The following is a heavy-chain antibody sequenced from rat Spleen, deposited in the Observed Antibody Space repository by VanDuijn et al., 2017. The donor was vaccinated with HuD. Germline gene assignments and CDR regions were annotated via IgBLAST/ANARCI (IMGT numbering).Heavy chain of an antibody. D-gene: IGHD1-12*01. CDR3: TRDAEIVMPTDFDY. CDR1: GFTFSNYD. V-gene: IGHV5-29*01. J-gene: IGHJ2*01. Sequence: EVQLVESGGGLVQPGRSMKLSCAASGFTFSNYDMAWVRLAPTKGLEWVATINFDGSTTYYRDSVKGRFTISRDNAKSTLYLQMNSLRSEDTATYYCTRDAEIVMPTDFDYWGQGVMVTVSS. CDR2: INFDGSTT.